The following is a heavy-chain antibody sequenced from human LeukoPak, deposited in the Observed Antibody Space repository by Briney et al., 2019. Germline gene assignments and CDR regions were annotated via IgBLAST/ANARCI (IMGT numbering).Heavy chain of an antibody. D-gene: IGHD3-9*01. CDR2: ISSSSSYI. Sequence: GGSLRLSCAASGFTFSSYSMNWVRQAPGKGLEWVSSISSSSSYIYYADSVKGRFTISRDNAKNSLYLQMNSLRAEDTAVYYCASRPVRYFDWLPPQDWFDPWGQGTLVTVSS. CDR3: ASRPVRYFDWLPPQDWFDP. CDR1: GFTFSSYS. V-gene: IGHV3-21*01. J-gene: IGHJ5*02.